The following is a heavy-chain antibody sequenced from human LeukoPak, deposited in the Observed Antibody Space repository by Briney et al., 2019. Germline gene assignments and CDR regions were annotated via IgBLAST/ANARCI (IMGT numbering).Heavy chain of an antibody. CDR1: GGSISSSSYY. Sequence: SETLSLSCTVSGGSISSSSYYWGWIRQPPGKGLEWVGSMYYSGSTYYNPSLKSRVSISEETSKNQFSLKLSSVTAADTAVYYCARVTMVRGGVKAFDIWGQGTMVTVSS. V-gene: IGHV4-39*07. CDR3: ARVTMVRGGVKAFDI. CDR2: MYYSGST. J-gene: IGHJ3*02. D-gene: IGHD3-10*01.